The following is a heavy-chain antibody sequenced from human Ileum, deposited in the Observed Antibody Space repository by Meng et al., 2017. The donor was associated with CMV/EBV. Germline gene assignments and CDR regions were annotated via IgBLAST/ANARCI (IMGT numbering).Heavy chain of an antibody. D-gene: IGHD3-10*01. CDR2: IYTSGTT. V-gene: IGHV4-4*07. CDR1: GGSISNYY. Sequence: GQLQESGPGLGKPSETLSLTCSVSGGSISNYYWSWIRQPAGKGLEWIAHIYTSGTTNYNPSLKSRVTMSVDTSRNQFSLKLTSVTAADTAVYYCARNYGSGNWNFFHYWGQGTLVTVSS. CDR3: ARNYGSGNWNFFHY. J-gene: IGHJ4*02.